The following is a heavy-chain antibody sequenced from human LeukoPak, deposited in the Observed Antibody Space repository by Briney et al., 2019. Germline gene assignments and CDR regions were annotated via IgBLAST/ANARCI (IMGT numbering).Heavy chain of an antibody. CDR3: ARAVYYYDSSGYYYYGMDV. D-gene: IGHD3-22*01. V-gene: IGHV4-59*01. CDR2: IYYSGST. Sequence: SETLSLTCTVSGGSISSYYWSWIRQPPGKGLEWIGYIYYSGSTNYNPSLKSRVTISVDTSKNQFSLKLSSVTAADTAVYYCARAVYYYDSSGYYYYGMDVWGQGTTVTVSS. CDR1: GGSISSYY. J-gene: IGHJ6*02.